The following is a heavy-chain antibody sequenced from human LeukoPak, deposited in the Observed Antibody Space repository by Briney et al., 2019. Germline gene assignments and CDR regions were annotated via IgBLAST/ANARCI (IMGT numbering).Heavy chain of an antibody. J-gene: IGHJ4*02. D-gene: IGHD3-10*01. V-gene: IGHV3-66*01. CDR2: IYSGGNT. CDR1: GFTVSSNY. CDR3: VRDEGFHGSGSN. Sequence: GGSLRLSCAASGFTVSSNYMSWVRQAPGKGLEWVSVIYSGGNTYYADSVKGRFTISRDNSKNTLYLQMNSLRGEDTAVYYCVRDEGFHGSGSNWGQGTMVTVSS.